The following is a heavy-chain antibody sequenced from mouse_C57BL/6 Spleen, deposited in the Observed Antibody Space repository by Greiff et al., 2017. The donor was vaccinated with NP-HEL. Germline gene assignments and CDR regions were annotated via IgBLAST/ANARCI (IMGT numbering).Heavy chain of an antibody. CDR2: ISDGGSYT. CDR1: GFTFSSYA. CDR3: ARDRGLRLWYFDV. Sequence: EVKLMESGGGLVKPGGSLKLSCAASGFTFSSYAMSWVRQTPEKRLEWVATISDGGSYTYYPDNVKGRFTISRDNAKNNLYLQMSHLKSEDTAMYYCARDRGLRLWYFDVWGTGTTVTVSS. V-gene: IGHV5-4*01. J-gene: IGHJ1*03. D-gene: IGHD2-4*01.